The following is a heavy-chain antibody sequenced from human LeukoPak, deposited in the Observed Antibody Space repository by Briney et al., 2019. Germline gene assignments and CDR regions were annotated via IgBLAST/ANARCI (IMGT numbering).Heavy chain of an antibody. CDR2: IYYSGSS. CDR3: ARGAWYSSSWYEYFQH. Sequence: SETLPLTCTVSGGSISSYYWSWIRQPPGKGLEWIGYIYYSGSSNYNPSLKSRVTISVDTSKNQVSLKLSSVTAADTAVYYCARGAWYSSSWYEYFQHWGQGTLVTVSS. D-gene: IGHD6-13*01. V-gene: IGHV4-59*01. J-gene: IGHJ1*01. CDR1: GGSISSYY.